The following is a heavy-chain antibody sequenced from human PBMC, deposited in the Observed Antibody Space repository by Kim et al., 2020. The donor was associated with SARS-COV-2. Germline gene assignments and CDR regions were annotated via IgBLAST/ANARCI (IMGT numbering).Heavy chain of an antibody. J-gene: IGHJ4*02. CDR2: IYYSGST. D-gene: IGHD3-10*01. Sequence: SETLSLTCTVSGGSISSYYWSWIRQPPGKGLEWIGYIYYSGSTNYNPSLKSRVTISVDTSKNQFSLKLSSVTAADTAVYYCARERGWGFRDLFDYWGQGTLVTVSS. V-gene: IGHV4-59*01. CDR1: GGSISSYY. CDR3: ARERGWGFRDLFDY.